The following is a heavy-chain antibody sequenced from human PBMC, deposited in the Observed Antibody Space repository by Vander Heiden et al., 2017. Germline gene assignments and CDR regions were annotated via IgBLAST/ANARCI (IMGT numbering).Heavy chain of an antibody. CDR1: GLSFSGYS. Sequence: VQLVESGGGLVQPGGSLRLSCGAPGLSFSGYSMNWVRQAPGKGLEWISYISSRGSRVNYEDSVKGRFTISRDNAKNSLYLQMNSLSDEETAVYYCASRYCGGGSGYRLGAFDIWVLGTMVTVS. D-gene: IGHD2-15*01. V-gene: IGHV3-48*02. CDR3: ASRYCGGGSGYRLGAFDI. CDR2: ISSRGSRV. J-gene: IGHJ3*02.